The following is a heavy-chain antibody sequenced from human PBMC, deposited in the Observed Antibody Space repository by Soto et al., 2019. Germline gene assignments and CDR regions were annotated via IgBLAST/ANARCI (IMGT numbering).Heavy chain of an antibody. D-gene: IGHD2-15*01. CDR3: AKEQEDIVVVVATTGTHYYFDY. V-gene: IGHV3-23*01. CDR1: GFTFSSYA. J-gene: IGHJ4*02. Sequence: GGSLRLSCASSGFTFSSYAMSWGRQAPGKGLEWVSAISGSGGSTYYADSVKGRFTISRDNSKNTLYLQMNSLRAEDTAVYYCAKEQEDIVVVVATTGTHYYFDYWGQGTLVTVSS. CDR2: ISGSGGST.